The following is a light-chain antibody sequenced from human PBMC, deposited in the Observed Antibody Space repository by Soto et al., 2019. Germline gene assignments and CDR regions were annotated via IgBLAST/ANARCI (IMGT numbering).Light chain of an antibody. Sequence: DIPMTQSPSTLSASVRDRVTITCRASQSTSTWLAWYQQRPGKTPKLQSSEASKLESGVPSRFSGSGSGTEFTVTISSLQPDDFATSYCQQYISYPYAFGQGTTVEIK. CDR2: EAS. CDR3: QQYISYPYA. V-gene: IGKV1-5*03. J-gene: IGKJ1*01. CDR1: QSTSTW.